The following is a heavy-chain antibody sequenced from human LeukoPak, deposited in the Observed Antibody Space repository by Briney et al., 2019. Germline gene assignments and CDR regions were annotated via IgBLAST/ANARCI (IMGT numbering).Heavy chain of an antibody. V-gene: IGHV4-59*08. CDR3: ARQGGSYSGYFQH. J-gene: IGHJ1*01. CDR1: GGSISSYY. CDR2: IYYSGST. Sequence: SETLSLTCTVSGGSISSYYWSWIRQPPGKGLEWIGCIYYSGSTNYNPSLKSRVTISVDTSKNQFSLKLSSVTAADTAVYYCARQGGSYSGYFQHWGQGTLVTVSS. D-gene: IGHD1-26*01.